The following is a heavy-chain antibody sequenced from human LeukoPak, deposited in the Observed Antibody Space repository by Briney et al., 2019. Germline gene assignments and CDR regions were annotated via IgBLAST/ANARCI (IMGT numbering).Heavy chain of an antibody. CDR2: ISGNSHYI. V-gene: IGHV3-21*04. CDR1: GFTFSSYS. J-gene: IGHJ6*02. CDR3: AREGYCSTTSCAYAMDV. Sequence: GGSLRLSCAASGFTFSSYSMNWVRQAPGKGLEWVSSISGNSHYIYYADSVKGRFTISRDNAKNSLFLQMNSLRAEDTAFYYCAREGYCSTTSCAYAMDVWGQGTTVTVSS. D-gene: IGHD2-2*01.